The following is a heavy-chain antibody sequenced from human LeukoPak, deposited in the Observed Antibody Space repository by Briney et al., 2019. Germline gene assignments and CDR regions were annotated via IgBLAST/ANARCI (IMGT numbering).Heavy chain of an antibody. D-gene: IGHD1-1*01. CDR2: ISNDGINK. CDR3: TRVGTGTPHFDY. CDR1: ELDFSGYA. Sequence: GGSLRLSCAASELDFSGYALHWVRQAPGQGLEWVAVISNDGINKYYADSVKGRFTISRDNSKNTLYLQMNSLRLEDTAIYYCTRVGTGTPHFDYWGQGTLVTVSS. J-gene: IGHJ4*02. V-gene: IGHV3-30*04.